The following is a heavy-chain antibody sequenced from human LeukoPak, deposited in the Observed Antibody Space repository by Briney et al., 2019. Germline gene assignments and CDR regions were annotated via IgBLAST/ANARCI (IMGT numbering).Heavy chain of an antibody. D-gene: IGHD6-19*01. CDR2: IYNSGSI. CDR1: GGSISSSSYY. J-gene: IGHJ5*02. CDR3: AREGGYSSGWLRDWFDP. Sequence: SETLSLTCTVSGGSISSSSYYWGWIRQPPGKGLEWIGTIYNSGSIYYNPSLKSRVTISVDTSKNQFSLKLSSVTAADTAVYYCAREGGYSSGWLRDWFDPWGQGTLVTVSS. V-gene: IGHV4-39*07.